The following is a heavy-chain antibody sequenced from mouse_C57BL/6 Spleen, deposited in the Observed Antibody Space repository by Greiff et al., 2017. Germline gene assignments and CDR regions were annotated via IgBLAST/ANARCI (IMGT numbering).Heavy chain of an antibody. V-gene: IGHV1-80*01. CDR1: GYAFSSYC. CDR2: IYPGGGDT. J-gene: IGHJ4*01. Sequence: VKLQESGAELVKPGASVKISCKASGYAFSSYCMNWVKQRPGKGLEWIGQIYPGGGDTNYNGKFKGKATLTADQSSSTVYMQLGSLTSEDSAVYFCARRASFYCAMDDWGRGTSVTVSS. CDR3: ARRASFYCAMDD. D-gene: IGHD3-1*01.